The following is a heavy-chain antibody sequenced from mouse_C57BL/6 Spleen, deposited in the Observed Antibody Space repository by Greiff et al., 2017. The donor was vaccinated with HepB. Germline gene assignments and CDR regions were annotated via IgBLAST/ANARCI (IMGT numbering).Heavy chain of an antibody. CDR2: IDPSDSYT. CDR1: GYTFTSYW. CDR3: ARNDAAQATWFAY. Sequence: VQLQQPGAELVRPGTSVKLSCKASGYTFTSYWMHWVKQRPGQGLEWIGVIDPSDSYTNYNQKFKGKATLTVDTSSSTAYMQLSSLTSEDSAVYNCARNDAAQATWFAYWGQGTLVTVSA. J-gene: IGHJ3*01. D-gene: IGHD3-2*02. V-gene: IGHV1-59*01.